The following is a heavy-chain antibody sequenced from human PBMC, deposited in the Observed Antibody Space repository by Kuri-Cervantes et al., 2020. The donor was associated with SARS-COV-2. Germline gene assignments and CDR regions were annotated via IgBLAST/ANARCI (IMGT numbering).Heavy chain of an antibody. Sequence: LRFSCAVSGGSISSGGYSWSWVRQPPGKGLEWIGYIYHSGSTYYNPSLKSRVTISVDRSKNQFSLKLSSVTAADTAVYYCARGAARPYYYYGMDVWGQGTTVTVSS. V-gene: IGHV4-30-2*01. D-gene: IGHD6-6*01. CDR1: GGSISSGGYS. CDR3: ARGAARPYYYYGMDV. J-gene: IGHJ6*02. CDR2: IYHSGST.